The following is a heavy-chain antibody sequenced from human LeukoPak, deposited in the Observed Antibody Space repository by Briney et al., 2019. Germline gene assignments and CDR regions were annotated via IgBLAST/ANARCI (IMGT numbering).Heavy chain of an antibody. V-gene: IGHV3-15*07. D-gene: IGHD3-10*01. CDR2: IKTDGSIT. Sequence: GGSLRLSCAASGFSFSVFWMHWVRQVPGKGPVWVSRIKTDGSITDYAAPVKGRFTISRDDSKNTLYLQMNSLKTEDTAVYYCTTYITTYYYGSGSYYYRNDAFDIWGQGTMVTVSS. J-gene: IGHJ3*02. CDR3: TTYITTYYYGSGSYYYRNDAFDI. CDR1: GFSFSVFW.